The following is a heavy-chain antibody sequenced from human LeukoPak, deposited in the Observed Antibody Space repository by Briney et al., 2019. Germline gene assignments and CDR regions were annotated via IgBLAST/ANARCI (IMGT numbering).Heavy chain of an antibody. CDR3: ARDLSPVVRASPMGY. CDR2: ITYDGYYK. J-gene: IGHJ4*02. Sequence: PVGSLRLSCTASGFTFSSYWMTWVRQAPGKGLECVALITYDGYYKYYSDSVKGRFTISSDTSKNTLYLQMNSLRAEDTAVYYCARDLSPVVRASPMGYWGQGTPVTVSS. CDR1: GFTFSSYW. D-gene: IGHD3-10*01. V-gene: IGHV3-30*03.